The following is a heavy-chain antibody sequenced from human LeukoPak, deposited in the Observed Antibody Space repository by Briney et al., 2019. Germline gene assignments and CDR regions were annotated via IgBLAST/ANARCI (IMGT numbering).Heavy chain of an antibody. J-gene: IGHJ4*02. CDR3: ASTTWFMDFDY. D-gene: IGHD2-8*01. V-gene: IGHV3-7*01. Sequence: GGSLRLSCAASGFTFSSYWMSWVRQAPGKGLEWVANIKQDGSEKYYVDSVKGRFTISRDNAKNSLYLQMNSLRAEDTAVYYCASTTWFMDFDYWGQGTRFTVSS. CDR2: IKQDGSEK. CDR1: GFTFSSYW.